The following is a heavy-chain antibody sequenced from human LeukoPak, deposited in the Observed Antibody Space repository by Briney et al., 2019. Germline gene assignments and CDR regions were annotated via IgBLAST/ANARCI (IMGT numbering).Heavy chain of an antibody. CDR2: IYNSGSST. V-gene: IGHV4-59*01. D-gene: IGHD3-10*01. CDR1: DGSISIYY. Sequence: SETLSLTCTVSDGSISIYYWNWIRQPPGKGLEWVGYIYNSGSSTIYNPSLQSRVTISVDMSKNQFSLRLSSVTAADTAVYFCVRDRELTYWGQGILVTVSS. J-gene: IGHJ4*02. CDR3: VRDRELTY.